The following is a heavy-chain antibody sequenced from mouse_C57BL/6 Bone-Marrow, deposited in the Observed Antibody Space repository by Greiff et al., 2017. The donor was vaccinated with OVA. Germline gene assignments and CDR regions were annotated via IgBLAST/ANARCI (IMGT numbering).Heavy chain of an antibody. CDR3: ARRVRGAMDY. CDR1: GFTFSDYY. V-gene: IGHV5-12*01. D-gene: IGHD2-2*01. Sequence: EVNLVESGGGLVQPGGSLKLSCAASGFTFSDYYMYWVRQTPEKRLEWVAYISNGGGSTYYPDTVKGRFTISRDNAKNTLYLQMSRLKSEDTAMYYCARRVRGAMDYWGQGTSVTVSS. CDR2: ISNGGGST. J-gene: IGHJ4*01.